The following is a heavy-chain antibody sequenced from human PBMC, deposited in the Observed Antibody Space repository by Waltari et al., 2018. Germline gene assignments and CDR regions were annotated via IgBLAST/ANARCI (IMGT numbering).Heavy chain of an antibody. D-gene: IGHD3-3*01. V-gene: IGHV4-4*07. CDR2: IYTSGST. CDR3: ARDTPNDFWSGYSNYYYYYGMDV. J-gene: IGHJ6*02. Sequence: QVQLQESGPGLVKPSETLSLTCTVSGGSISSYYWSWIRQPAGKGLEWIGRIYTSGSTNYNPSLKSRVTISVDTSKNQFSLKLSSVTAADTAVYYCARDTPNDFWSGYSNYYYYYGMDVWGQGTTVTVSS. CDR1: GGSISSYY.